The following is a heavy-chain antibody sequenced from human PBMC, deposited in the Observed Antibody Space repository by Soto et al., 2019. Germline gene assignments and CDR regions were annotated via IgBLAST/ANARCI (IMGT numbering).Heavy chain of an antibody. CDR3: AGELDIHHGLGY. CDR1: WGSVSRNTAT. Sequence: PSQTLSLTCAISWGSVSRNTATWNWVRQSPSRGLEWLGRTYYRSNWNFDYALSVKSRITINPDTSKNQFSLQLNSLTPEDTAVYYCAGELDIHHGLGYWGPGTSVTVSS. V-gene: IGHV6-1*01. CDR2: TYYRSNWNF. J-gene: IGHJ4*02. D-gene: IGHD6-19*01.